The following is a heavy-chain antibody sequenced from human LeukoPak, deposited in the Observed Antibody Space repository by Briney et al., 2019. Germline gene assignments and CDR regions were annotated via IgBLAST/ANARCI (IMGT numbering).Heavy chain of an antibody. J-gene: IGHJ4*02. D-gene: IGHD6-19*01. Sequence: NPGGSLRLSCAASGFTFNNYVMSWVRQAPGKGLEWVSAMGGGGTTYYADYVKGRFTISRDTSKNTLYLQMNSLRAEDTAIYYCAKAGRPQAVAGWIDYWGQGTLVTVSS. CDR1: GFTFNNYV. CDR2: MGGGGTT. CDR3: AKAGRPQAVAGWIDY. V-gene: IGHV3-23*01.